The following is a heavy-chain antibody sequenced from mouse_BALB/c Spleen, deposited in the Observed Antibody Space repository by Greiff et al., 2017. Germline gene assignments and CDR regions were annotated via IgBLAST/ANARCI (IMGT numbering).Heavy chain of an antibody. Sequence: EVQLVESGPGLVKPSQTVSLTCTVTGISITTGNYRWSWIRQFPGNKLEWIGYIYYSGTITYNPSFTSRTTITRDTSKNQFFLEMNSLTAEDTATYYCARDHDYGNFDYWGQGTTLTVSS. D-gene: IGHD2-1*01. J-gene: IGHJ2*01. CDR3: ARDHDYGNFDY. CDR2: IYYSGTI. CDR1: GISITTGNYR. V-gene: IGHV3-5*02.